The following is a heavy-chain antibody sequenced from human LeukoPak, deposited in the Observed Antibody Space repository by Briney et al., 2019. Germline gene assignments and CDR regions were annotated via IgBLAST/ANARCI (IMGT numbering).Heavy chain of an antibody. V-gene: IGHV1-69*06. Sequence: SVKVSCKASGGTFSSYAISWVRQAPGQGLEWMGGIIPIFGTANYAQKFQGRVTITADKSTSTAYMELSSLRSEDTAVYYCATRYCSSTSCFNWFDPWGQGTLVTVSS. CDR2: IIPIFGTA. J-gene: IGHJ5*02. CDR3: ATRYCSSTSCFNWFDP. D-gene: IGHD2-2*01. CDR1: GGTFSSYA.